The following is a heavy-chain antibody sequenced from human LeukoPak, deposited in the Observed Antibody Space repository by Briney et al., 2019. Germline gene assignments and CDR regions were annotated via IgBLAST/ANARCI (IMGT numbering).Heavy chain of an antibody. CDR3: VRVVEQQPLNWFDP. Sequence: ASVKVSCKASGYTFTSYGISWVRQAPGQGLEWMGWISAYNGNTNYAQKLQGRVTMTTDTSTSTAYMELRSLRSDDTAVYYCVRVVEQQPLNWFDPWGQGTLVTVSS. CDR2: ISAYNGNT. CDR1: GYTFTSYG. J-gene: IGHJ5*02. D-gene: IGHD6-13*01. V-gene: IGHV1-18*01.